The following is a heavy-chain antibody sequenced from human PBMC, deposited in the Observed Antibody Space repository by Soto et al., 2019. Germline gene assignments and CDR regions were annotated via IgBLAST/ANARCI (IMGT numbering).Heavy chain of an antibody. CDR3: ARFSIAAAGTGWFDP. CDR1: GYSFTSYW. CDR2: IYPGDSDT. J-gene: IGHJ5*02. Sequence: GESLKISCKGSGYSFTSYWIGWVRQMPGKGLEWMGIIYPGDSDTRYSPSFQGQVTISADKSISTAYLQWSSLKASDTAMYYCARFSIAAAGTGWFDPWGQGTLVTVSS. D-gene: IGHD6-13*01. V-gene: IGHV5-51*01.